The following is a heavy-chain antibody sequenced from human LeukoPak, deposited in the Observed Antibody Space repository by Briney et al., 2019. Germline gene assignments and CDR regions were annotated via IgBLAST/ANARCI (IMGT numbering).Heavy chain of an antibody. V-gene: IGHV3-21*01. CDR2: ISTTSSYI. CDR1: GFTFNSYS. Sequence: GGSLRLSCAASGFTFNSYSMNWVRQAPGKGLEWVSYISTTSSYIYYADSLKGRFTISRDNAKNSLYLQMNSLRAEDTAVYYCARLGELGRFDYWGQGTLVTVSS. CDR3: ARLGELGRFDY. D-gene: IGHD3-10*01. J-gene: IGHJ4*02.